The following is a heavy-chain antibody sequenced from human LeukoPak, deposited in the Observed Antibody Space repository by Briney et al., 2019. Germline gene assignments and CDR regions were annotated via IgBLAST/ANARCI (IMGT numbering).Heavy chain of an antibody. CDR3: ARLSTAMVN. V-gene: IGHV4-38-2*02. CDR1: GYSISSGYY. CDR2: IYHSGST. D-gene: IGHD5-18*01. J-gene: IGHJ4*02. Sequence: SETLSLTCTVSGYSISSGYYWGWIRQPPGKGLEWIGSIYHSGSTYYNPSLKSRVTISVDTSKNQFSLKLSSVTAADTAVYYCARLSTAMVNWGQGTLVTASS.